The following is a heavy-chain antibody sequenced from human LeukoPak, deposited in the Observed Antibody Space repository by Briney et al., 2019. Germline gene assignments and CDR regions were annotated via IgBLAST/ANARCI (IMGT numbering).Heavy chain of an antibody. V-gene: IGHV3-23*01. CDR3: AKVMEWELSPPFDY. J-gene: IGHJ4*02. CDR2: ISGSGDSI. Sequence: AGGSLRLSCAASGFTFSSYAMAWVRQAPGKGLEWVSGISGSGDSIYYADSVKGRFTISRDNSKNTLYLQMISLRAEDTAVYYCAKVMEWELSPPFDYWGQGTMVTVSS. CDR1: GFTFSSYA. D-gene: IGHD1-26*01.